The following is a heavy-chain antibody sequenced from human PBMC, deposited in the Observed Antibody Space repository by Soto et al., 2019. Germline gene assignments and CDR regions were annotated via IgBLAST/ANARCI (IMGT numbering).Heavy chain of an antibody. Sequence: QVQLVQSGAEVKKPGSSVKVSCKASGGTPSNSAISWVRQAPGQGLEWVGGIIPVFGIVNYAQNFQGRVTITADESTNTAYMELGSLRSEDSAVYYCVSGRITLVGSRAYYSMDVWGQGTTVTVSS. CDR3: VSGRITLVGSRAYYSMDV. J-gene: IGHJ6*02. CDR1: GGTPSNSA. V-gene: IGHV1-69*01. D-gene: IGHD6-19*01. CDR2: IIPVFGIV.